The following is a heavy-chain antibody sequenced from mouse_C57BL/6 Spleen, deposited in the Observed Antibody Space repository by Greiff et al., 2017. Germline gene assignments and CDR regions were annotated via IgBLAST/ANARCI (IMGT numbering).Heavy chain of an antibody. CDR1: GYTFTSYD. D-gene: IGHD2-5*01. Sequence: QVQLQQSGPELVKPGASVKLSCKASGYTFTSYDINWVKQRPGQGLEWIGWIYPRDGSTKYNEKFKGKATLTVDTSSSTAYMELHSLTSEDSAVYFCARWGRDYSNYDYAMDYWGQGTSVTVSS. J-gene: IGHJ4*01. CDR2: IYPRDGST. V-gene: IGHV1-85*01. CDR3: ARWGRDYSNYDYAMDY.